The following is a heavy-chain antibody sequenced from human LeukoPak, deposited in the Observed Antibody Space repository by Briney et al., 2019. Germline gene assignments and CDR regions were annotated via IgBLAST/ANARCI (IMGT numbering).Heavy chain of an antibody. D-gene: IGHD3-9*01. CDR3: AKDVRYFDWLLFYYFDY. CDR1: GFTFSSYA. V-gene: IGHV3-23*01. J-gene: IGHJ4*02. CDR2: ISGSGGST. Sequence: QPGGSLRLSCAASGFTFSSYAMSWVRQAPGKGLEWVSAISGSGGSTYYADSVRGRFTISRDNSKNTLYLQMNSLRAEDTAVYYCAKDVRYFDWLLFYYFDYWRQGTLVTVSS.